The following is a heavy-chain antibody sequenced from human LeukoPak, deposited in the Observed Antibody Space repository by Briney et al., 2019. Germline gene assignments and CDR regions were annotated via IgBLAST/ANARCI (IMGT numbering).Heavy chain of an antibody. Sequence: SETLSLTCAVSGGSISSSNWWSWVRQPPGKGLEWIGEIYHSGSTNYNPSLKSRVTISVDKSKNQFSLKLSSVTAADTAVYYCARARRGYSGYGPPHFDYWGQGTLVTVSS. D-gene: IGHD5-12*01. CDR2: IYHSGST. J-gene: IGHJ4*02. V-gene: IGHV4-4*02. CDR1: GGSISSSNW. CDR3: ARARRGYSGYGPPHFDY.